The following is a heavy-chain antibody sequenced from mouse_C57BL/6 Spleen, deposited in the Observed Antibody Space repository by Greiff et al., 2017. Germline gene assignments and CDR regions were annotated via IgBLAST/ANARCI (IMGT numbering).Heavy chain of an antibody. Sequence: VQLQESDAELVKPGASVKISCKVSGYTFTDHTLHWMKQRPEQGLEWIGYIYPRDGSTKYNEKFKGKATLTADKSSSTAYMQLNSLTSEDSAVYFCARSYYSNPYAMDYWGQGTSVTVSS. CDR2: IYPRDGST. J-gene: IGHJ4*01. CDR1: GYTFTDHT. V-gene: IGHV1-78*01. D-gene: IGHD2-5*01. CDR3: ARSYYSNPYAMDY.